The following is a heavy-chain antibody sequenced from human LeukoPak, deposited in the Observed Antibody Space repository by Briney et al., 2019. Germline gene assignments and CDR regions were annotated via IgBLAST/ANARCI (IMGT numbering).Heavy chain of an antibody. CDR3: ARDLGFGESDAFDI. CDR2: IYHSGST. Sequence: PSGTLSLTCAVSGGSISSSNWWSWVRQPPGKGLEWIGEIYHSGSTNYNPSHKSRVTISVDKSKNQFSLKLSSVTATDTAVYYCARDLGFGESDAFDIWGQGTMVTVSS. V-gene: IGHV4-4*02. J-gene: IGHJ3*02. D-gene: IGHD3-10*01. CDR1: GGSISSSNW.